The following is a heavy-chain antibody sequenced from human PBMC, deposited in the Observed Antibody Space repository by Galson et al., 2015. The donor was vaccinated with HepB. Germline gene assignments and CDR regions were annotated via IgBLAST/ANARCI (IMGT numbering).Heavy chain of an antibody. CDR3: AKAGDSSSWREDY. J-gene: IGHJ4*02. D-gene: IGHD6-13*01. CDR1: GFTFSSYA. CDR2: ISGSGGST. Sequence: LRLSCAASGFTFSSYAMSWVRQAPGKGLEWVSAISGSGGSTYYADSVKGRFTISRDNSKNTLYLQMNSLRAEDTAVYYCAKAGDSSSWREDYWGQGTLVTVSS. V-gene: IGHV3-23*01.